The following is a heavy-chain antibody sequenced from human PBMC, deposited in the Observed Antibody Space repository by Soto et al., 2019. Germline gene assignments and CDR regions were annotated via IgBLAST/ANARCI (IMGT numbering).Heavy chain of an antibody. J-gene: IGHJ6*04. CDR3: ARERMRVGGRAAAGTGLDA. Sequence: QVQLVQSGAEVKKPGASVKVACKASGYTFTSYGISWVRQAPGQGLAWLGWISAYHGNTNHAQKLQGRVTMTKDTSTRTAYMARRCLRSDATAVYYWARERMRVGGRAAAGTGLDAWGKGTTVPVSS. CDR1: GYTFTSYG. V-gene: IGHV1-18*01. CDR2: ISAYHGNT. D-gene: IGHD6-13*01.